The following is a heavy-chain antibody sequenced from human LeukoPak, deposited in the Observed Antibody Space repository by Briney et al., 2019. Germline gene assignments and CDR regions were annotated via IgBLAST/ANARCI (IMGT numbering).Heavy chain of an antibody. D-gene: IGHD6-13*01. CDR2: IKSKTDRETT. CDR1: GFPFINAW. Sequence: PWGALSLSFAASGFPFINAWMSWVRQAPGKGREWGGRIKSKTDRETTDYAAPVKGRFTISRDDSKNTLYLQMNSLKTEHTAVYYCTTAGIAAAADSDYWGQGTLVTVSS. J-gene: IGHJ4*02. V-gene: IGHV3-15*01. CDR3: TTAGIAAAADSDY.